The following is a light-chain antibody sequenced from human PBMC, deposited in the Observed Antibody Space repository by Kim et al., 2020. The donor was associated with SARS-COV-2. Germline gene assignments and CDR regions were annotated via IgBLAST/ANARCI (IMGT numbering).Light chain of an antibody. CDR3: QQYNSYLYT. Sequence: SAFVGDRVTITCRASQSISSWLAWYQQKPGKAPKRLSYKASSLESGVPSRFSGSGSGTEFTLTISSLQPDDFATYYCQQYNSYLYTFGQGTKLEI. V-gene: IGKV1-5*03. J-gene: IGKJ2*01. CDR1: QSISSW. CDR2: KAS.